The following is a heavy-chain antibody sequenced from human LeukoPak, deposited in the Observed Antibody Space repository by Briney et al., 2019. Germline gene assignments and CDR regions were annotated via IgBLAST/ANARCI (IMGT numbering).Heavy chain of an antibody. V-gene: IGHV3-30*18. CDR2: ISSDGRNI. Sequence: GGSLRLSCAASGFTFSSYGMHWVRQAPGKGLEWVAVISSDGRNIYHTDSVKGRFTISRDNTRNTLYLQMNSLRPEDTAVYYCAKDLRPGHYYYSGMDVWGQGTTVTVSS. J-gene: IGHJ6*02. CDR1: GFTFSSYG. CDR3: AKDLRPGHYYYSGMDV. D-gene: IGHD2-8*02.